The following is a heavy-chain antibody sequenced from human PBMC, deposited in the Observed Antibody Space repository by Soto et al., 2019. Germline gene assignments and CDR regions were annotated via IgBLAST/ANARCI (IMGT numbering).Heavy chain of an antibody. Sequence: PGGSLRLSCASSVFTFISYSMNWVRQAPGKGLEWVSYISSSSSTIYYADSVKGRFTISRDNAKNSLYLQMNSLRDEDTAVYYCAREFGGYFDYWGQGTLVTVSS. CDR3: AREFGGYFDY. CDR1: VFTFISYS. J-gene: IGHJ4*02. CDR2: ISSSSSTI. V-gene: IGHV3-48*02. D-gene: IGHD3-16*01.